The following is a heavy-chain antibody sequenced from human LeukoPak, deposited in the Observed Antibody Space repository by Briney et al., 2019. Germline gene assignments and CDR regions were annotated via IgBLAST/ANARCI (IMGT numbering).Heavy chain of an antibody. CDR2: IYHSGST. V-gene: IGHV4-4*02. CDR1: GGSISSSNW. CDR3: ASNYGSGSYYNPNWFDP. J-gene: IGHJ5*02. D-gene: IGHD3-10*01. Sequence: SETLSLTCAVSGGSISSSNWWSWVRQPPGKGLEWIGEIYHSGSTNYNPSLKSRVTISVDTSKNQFSLKLSSVTAADTAVYYCASNYGSGSYYNPNWFDPWGQGTLVTVSS.